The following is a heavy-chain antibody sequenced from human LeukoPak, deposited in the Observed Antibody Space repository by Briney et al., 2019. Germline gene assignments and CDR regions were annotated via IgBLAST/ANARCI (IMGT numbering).Heavy chain of an antibody. Sequence: PGGSLRLSCTASGFTFGDYAMSWVRQAPGKGPEWVGFTRRKANGGTTEYAASVKGRFTISRDDSKSIAYLQMNSLKTEDTAVYYCTSGLYYDSWSDLFDYWGQGTLVTVSS. CDR3: TSGLYYDSWSDLFDY. V-gene: IGHV3-49*04. CDR2: TRRKANGGTT. J-gene: IGHJ4*02. D-gene: IGHD3-3*01. CDR1: GFTFGDYA.